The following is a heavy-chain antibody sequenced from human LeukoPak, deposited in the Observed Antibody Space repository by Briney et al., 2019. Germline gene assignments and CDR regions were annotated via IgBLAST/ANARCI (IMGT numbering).Heavy chain of an antibody. J-gene: IGHJ6*02. V-gene: IGHV1-8*01. CDR1: GYTFTSYD. CDR2: MNPNSGNT. Sequence: ASVKVSCKASGYTFTSYDINWVRQATGQGLEWMGWMNPNSGNTGYAQKFQGRATMTRNTSISTAYMELSSLRSEDTAVYYCARRKSRYSSGWPPWHYGMDVWGQGTTVTVSS. D-gene: IGHD6-19*01. CDR3: ARRKSRYSSGWPPWHYGMDV.